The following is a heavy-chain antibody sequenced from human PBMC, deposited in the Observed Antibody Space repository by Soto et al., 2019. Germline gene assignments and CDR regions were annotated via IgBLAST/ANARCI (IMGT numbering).Heavy chain of an antibody. D-gene: IGHD5-18*01. Sequence: PGESLKISCKGSGYSFTSYWISWVRQMPGKGLEWMGRIDPSDSYTNYSPSFQGHVTISADKSISTAYLQWSSLKASDTPMYYCASQPNLYSLGDYWAPGTLVTVSS. CDR2: IDPSDSYT. V-gene: IGHV5-10-1*01. CDR1: GYSFTSYW. J-gene: IGHJ4*02. CDR3: ASQPNLYSLGDY.